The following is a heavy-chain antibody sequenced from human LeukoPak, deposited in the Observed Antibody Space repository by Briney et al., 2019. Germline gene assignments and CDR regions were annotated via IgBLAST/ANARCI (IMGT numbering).Heavy chain of an antibody. CDR1: GFTFSNYA. D-gene: IGHD5/OR15-5a*01. CDR3: AKDLMTVYDAFDI. CDR2: ITGSGGTT. V-gene: IGHV3-23*01. Sequence: PGGSLRLSCAASGFTFSNYAMSWVRQAPGKGLEGVSAITGSGGTTYYADSVKGRFTISRDNSKNTLYLQMNSLRAEDTAIYYCAKDLMTVYDAFDIWGQGTMVTVS. J-gene: IGHJ3*02.